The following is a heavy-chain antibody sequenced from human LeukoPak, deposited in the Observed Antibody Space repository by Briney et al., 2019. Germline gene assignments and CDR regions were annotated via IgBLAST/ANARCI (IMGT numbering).Heavy chain of an antibody. V-gene: IGHV4-61*02. CDR3: ARAPGSGLPYYFDY. CDR2: IYTSGST. Sequence: SETLSLTCTVSGGSISSGSYYWSWIRQPAGKGLEWIGRIYTSGSTNYNPPLKSRVTISVDTSKNQFSLKLSSVTAADTAVYYCARAPGSGLPYYFDYWGQGTLVTVSS. J-gene: IGHJ4*02. D-gene: IGHD3-10*01. CDR1: GGSISSGSYY.